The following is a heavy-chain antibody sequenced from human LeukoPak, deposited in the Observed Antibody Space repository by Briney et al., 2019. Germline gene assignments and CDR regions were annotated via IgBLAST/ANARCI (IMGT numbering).Heavy chain of an antibody. Sequence: GRSLRLSCAASGFTFSSYAMSWVRQAPGKGLEWVSAISGSGGSTFYADSVKGRFTISRDNSKNTLYLQMNSLRAEDTAVYYCAKDLYSGSYYYFDYWGQGTLVTVSS. V-gene: IGHV3-23*01. CDR1: GFTFSSYA. CDR2: ISGSGGST. D-gene: IGHD1-26*01. CDR3: AKDLYSGSYYYFDY. J-gene: IGHJ4*02.